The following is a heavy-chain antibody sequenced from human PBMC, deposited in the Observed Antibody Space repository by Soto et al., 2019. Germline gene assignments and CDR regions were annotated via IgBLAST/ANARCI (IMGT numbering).Heavy chain of an antibody. J-gene: IGHJ2*01. CDR3: AIFFFQAEDGIRDHCTVSAFLLNRSSDL. D-gene: IGHD2-15*01. V-gene: IGHV4-31*02. Sequence: GKDLECIGYIFYSGPTYYNQSLKSRVAISVDTSKNQFSLKLNSVTAADTAVYYCAIFFFQAEDGIRDHCTVSAFLLNRSSDL. CDR2: IFYSGPT.